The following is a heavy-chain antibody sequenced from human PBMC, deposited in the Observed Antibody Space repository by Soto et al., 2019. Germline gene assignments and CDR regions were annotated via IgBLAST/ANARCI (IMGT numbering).Heavy chain of an antibody. Sequence: EASVKVSCKASGYPFTTYYMHWVRQAPGQGLEWMGKIDPSGGGTTYAQKFYGRVTMTRDTSTTTVHMELRSLRSDDTAVYYCARSSYDFFNWFDPWGQGTLVTVSS. J-gene: IGHJ5*02. D-gene: IGHD3-3*01. V-gene: IGHV1-46*03. CDR3: ARSSYDFFNWFDP. CDR1: GYPFTTYY. CDR2: IDPSGGGT.